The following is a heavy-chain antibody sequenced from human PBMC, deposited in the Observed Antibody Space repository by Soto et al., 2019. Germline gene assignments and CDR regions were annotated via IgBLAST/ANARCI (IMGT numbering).Heavy chain of an antibody. CDR2: ISNSGDGT. D-gene: IGHD3-3*01. CDR1: GVTFSTYA. V-gene: IGHV3-23*01. Sequence: GGSLRLSCAASGVTFSTYAMTWVRQAPGKGLEWVSLISNSGDGTYYADSVKGRFTISRDNSQRTLNLQMNSLRAEDTAVYYCAKNGDFWSWGMDVWGQGTTVTVSS. J-gene: IGHJ6*02. CDR3: AKNGDFWSWGMDV.